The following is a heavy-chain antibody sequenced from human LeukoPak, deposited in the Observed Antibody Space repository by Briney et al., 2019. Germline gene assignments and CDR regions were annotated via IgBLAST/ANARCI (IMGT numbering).Heavy chain of an antibody. Sequence: SETLSLTCAVSGYSISSGYYWGWIRQPPGKGLEWIGYIYYSGSTYYNPSLKSRVTISVDTSKNQFSLKLSSVTAADTAVYYCARDCEYGTTGTEDAFDIWGQGTMVTVSS. CDR1: GYSISSGYY. CDR3: ARDCEYGTTGTEDAFDI. D-gene: IGHD1-1*01. J-gene: IGHJ3*02. CDR2: IYYSGST. V-gene: IGHV4-38-2*02.